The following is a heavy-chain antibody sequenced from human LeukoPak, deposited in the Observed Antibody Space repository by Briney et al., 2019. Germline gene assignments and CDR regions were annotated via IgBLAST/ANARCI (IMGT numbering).Heavy chain of an antibody. CDR1: GYIFTNYY. Sequence: ASVKVSCKASGYIFTNYYMHWVRQAPGQGLEWTGIINPSGGSTSYAQKFQGRVTMTRDTSTSTVYMESSSLRSEDTAVYYCARAYYYDSSGYYPFDYWGQGTLVTVSS. CDR3: ARAYYYDSSGYYPFDY. J-gene: IGHJ4*02. CDR2: INPSGGST. D-gene: IGHD3-22*01. V-gene: IGHV1-46*01.